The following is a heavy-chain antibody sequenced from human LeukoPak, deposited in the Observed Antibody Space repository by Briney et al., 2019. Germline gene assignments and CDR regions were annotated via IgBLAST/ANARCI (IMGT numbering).Heavy chain of an antibody. CDR2: INPSGGST. V-gene: IGHV1-46*01. CDR3: GRVAAELVGVPGAIGFGWLRRDYYYMDV. D-gene: IGHD2-2*02. Sequence: ASVKVSCTASGYTFTSYYMNWVRQAPGEGLEWMGIINPSGGSTNYAQKFQGRVTMTRDMYTSTVYMELRSLRSDDTAVYYCGRVAAELVGVPGAIGFGWLRRDYYYMDVWGKGTTVTVSS. J-gene: IGHJ6*03. CDR1: GYTFTSYY.